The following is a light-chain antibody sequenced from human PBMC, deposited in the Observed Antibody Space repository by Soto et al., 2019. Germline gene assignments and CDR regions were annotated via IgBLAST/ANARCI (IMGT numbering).Light chain of an antibody. CDR1: SSDVGSYNR. CDR3: CSLATSDTCV. CDR2: EVS. V-gene: IGLV2-23*02. Sequence: QSVLTQPASVSGSPGQSITISCTGGSSDVGSYNRVSWYRQYPGKAPQLMIYEVSYRPSGVSNRFSGSKSGNTASLTISGLQAEDEADYFCCSLATSDTCVIGGGTKLTVL. J-gene: IGLJ3*02.